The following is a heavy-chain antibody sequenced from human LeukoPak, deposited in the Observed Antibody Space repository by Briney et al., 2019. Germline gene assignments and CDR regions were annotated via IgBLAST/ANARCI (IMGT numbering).Heavy chain of an antibody. CDR2: ISGSGGST. J-gene: IGHJ4*02. V-gene: IGHV3-23*01. Sequence: GGSLRLSCAPSGFTFSSYAMSWVRQAPGKGLEWVSAISGSGGSTYYADSVKGRFTISRDNSKNTLYLQMNSLRAEDTAVYYCAKSSRPRGSNIAVDYWGQGTLVTVSS. CDR1: GFTFSSYA. CDR3: AKSSRPRGSNIAVDY. D-gene: IGHD6-13*01.